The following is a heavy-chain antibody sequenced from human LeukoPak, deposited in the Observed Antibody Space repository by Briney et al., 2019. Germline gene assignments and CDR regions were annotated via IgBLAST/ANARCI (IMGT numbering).Heavy chain of an antibody. Sequence: PGGSLRLSCAASGFTFSSYSMNWVRQAPGKGLEWVSSISSSSSYIYYADSVKGRFTISRDNAKNSLYLQMNSLRAEDTAVYYCARDDTSDSSSWYFFYAFDIWGQGTMVTVPS. V-gene: IGHV3-21*01. D-gene: IGHD6-13*01. J-gene: IGHJ3*02. CDR3: ARDDTSDSSSWYFFYAFDI. CDR1: GFTFSSYS. CDR2: ISSSSSYI.